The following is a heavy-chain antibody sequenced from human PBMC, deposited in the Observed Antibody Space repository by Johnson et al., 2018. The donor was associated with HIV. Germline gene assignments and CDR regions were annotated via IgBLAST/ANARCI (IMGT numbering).Heavy chain of an antibody. CDR2: IKQDGSEK. CDR1: GFTFSTYG. D-gene: IGHD2-2*01. V-gene: IGHV3-7*03. Sequence: MQLVESGGGVVQPGRSLRLSCGASGFTFSTYGMHWVRHTPGKGLEWVANIKQDGSEKYYVDSVKGRFTISRDNAKNSLYLHMNSRRAEDTAVYYCARDRKYQLLLKLSSADAFDIWGQGTMVTVSS. CDR3: ARDRKYQLLLKLSSADAFDI. J-gene: IGHJ3*02.